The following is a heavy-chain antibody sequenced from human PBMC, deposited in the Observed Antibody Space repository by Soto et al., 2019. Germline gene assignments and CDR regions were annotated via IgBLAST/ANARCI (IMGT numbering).Heavy chain of an antibody. CDR3: ARGGGYQLLYTPSDWFDP. J-gene: IGHJ5*02. CDR1: GYAFTVYG. Sequence: KFECKRVGYAFTVYGGHWLRQAPRQGLECMGWINAGNGNTKYSQKFQGRVTITRDTSASTAYMELSSLRSEDTAVYYCARGGGYQLLYTPSDWFDPWGQATLVTVSS. D-gene: IGHD2-2*02. CDR2: INAGNGNT. V-gene: IGHV1-3*01.